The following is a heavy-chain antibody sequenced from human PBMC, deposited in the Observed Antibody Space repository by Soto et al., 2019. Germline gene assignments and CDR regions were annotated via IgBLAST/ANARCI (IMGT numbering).Heavy chain of an antibody. CDR2: INHSGST. J-gene: IGHJ5*02. CDR3: ARGRYSYGPGWFDP. Sequence: QVQLQQWGAGLLKPSETLSLTCAVYGGSFSGYYWSWIRQPPGKGLEWIGEINHSGSTNYNPPLKSRVTISVDTSKNQFSLKLSSVTAADTAVYYCARGRYSYGPGWFDPWGQGTLVTVSS. CDR1: GGSFSGYY. D-gene: IGHD5-18*01. V-gene: IGHV4-34*01.